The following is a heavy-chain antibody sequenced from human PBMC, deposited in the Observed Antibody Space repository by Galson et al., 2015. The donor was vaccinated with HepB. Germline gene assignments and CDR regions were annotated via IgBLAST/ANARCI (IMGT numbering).Heavy chain of an antibody. V-gene: IGHV1-18*01. D-gene: IGHD3-22*01. CDR1: GSTFTNYG. CDR2: ISGYNGNT. CDR3: ARDWNFDSSGYYSRVHFDY. Sequence: SVKVSCKASGSTFTNYGISWVRQAPGQGLEWMGWISGYNGNTYYAQRLQGRVTITTDTSTSTAYMELRSLRSDDTAVYYCARDWNFDSSGYYSRVHFDYWGRGTLVTVSS. J-gene: IGHJ4*02.